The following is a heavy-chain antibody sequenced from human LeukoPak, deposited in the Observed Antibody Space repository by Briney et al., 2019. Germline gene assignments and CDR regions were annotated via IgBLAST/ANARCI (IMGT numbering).Heavy chain of an antibody. CDR2: IRYDGSNK. CDR1: GFTFSSYG. Sequence: PGGPLRLSCAASGFTFSSYGMHWVRQAPGKGLEWVAFIRYDGSNKYYADSGKGRFTISRDNSKNTLYLQMNSLRAEDTAVYYCAKAGPYYYDSSGYYPLFDYWGQGTLVTVSS. V-gene: IGHV3-30*02. D-gene: IGHD3-22*01. J-gene: IGHJ4*02. CDR3: AKAGPYYYDSSGYYPLFDY.